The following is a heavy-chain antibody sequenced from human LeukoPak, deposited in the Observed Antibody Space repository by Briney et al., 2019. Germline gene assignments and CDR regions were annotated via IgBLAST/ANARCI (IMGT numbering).Heavy chain of an antibody. CDR1: GFTFSSYS. Sequence: GGSLRLSCAASGFTFSSYSMNWVRQAPGKGLEWVSSISSGSSYIYYADSVKGRFTISRDNSKNTLYLQMNSLRADDTAVYYCGLGASTYYFDYWGQGTLVTVSS. V-gene: IGHV3-21*04. J-gene: IGHJ4*02. CDR3: GLGASTYYFDY. D-gene: IGHD4-17*01. CDR2: ISSGSSYI.